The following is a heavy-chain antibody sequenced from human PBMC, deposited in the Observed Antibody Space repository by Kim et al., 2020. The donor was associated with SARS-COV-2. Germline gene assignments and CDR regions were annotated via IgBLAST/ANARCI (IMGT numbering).Heavy chain of an antibody. CDR1: GYTFTSYG. J-gene: IGHJ6*02. V-gene: IGHV1-18*01. CDR2: ISAYNGNT. Sequence: ASVKVSCKASGYTFTSYGISWVRQAPGQGLEWMGWISAYNGNTNYAQKLQGRVTMTTDTSTSTAYMELRSLRSDDTAMYYCARDIVVVPAAFGMDVWGQGTTVTVSS. CDR3: ARDIVVVPAAFGMDV. D-gene: IGHD2-2*01.